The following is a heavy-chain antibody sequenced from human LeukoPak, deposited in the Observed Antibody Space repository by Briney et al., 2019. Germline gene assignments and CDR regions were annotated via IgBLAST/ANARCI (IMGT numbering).Heavy chain of an antibody. CDR1: GYTFTSYY. D-gene: IGHD3-9*01. V-gene: IGHV1-46*01. CDR2: INPSGRST. Sequence: ASVKVSCNASGYTFTSYYIHWVRQAPGQGLEWMGIINPSGRSTSYAQKFQGRVTMTRDMSTSTVYMELSSLRSEDTAVYYCARVGYDVLSGYSPYYMDVWGKGTTVTVSS. J-gene: IGHJ6*03. CDR3: ARVGYDVLSGYSPYYMDV.